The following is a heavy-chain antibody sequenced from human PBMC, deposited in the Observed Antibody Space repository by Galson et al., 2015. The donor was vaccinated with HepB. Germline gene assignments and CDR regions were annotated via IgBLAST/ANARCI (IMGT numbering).Heavy chain of an antibody. CDR2: ISSSSSYI. V-gene: IGHV3-21*01. CDR1: GFTFSSYS. J-gene: IGHJ6*02. CDR3: AREWGQVPAASNLVGWGDYYYGMDV. D-gene: IGHD2-2*01. Sequence: SLRLSCAASGFTFSSYSMNWVRQAPGKGLEWVSSISSSSSYIYYADSVKGRFTISRDNAKNSLYLQMNSLRAEDTAVYYCAREWGQVPAASNLVGWGDYYYGMDVWGQGTTVTVSS.